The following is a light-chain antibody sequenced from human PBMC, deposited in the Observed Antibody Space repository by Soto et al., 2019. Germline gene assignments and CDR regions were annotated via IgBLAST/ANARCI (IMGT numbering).Light chain of an antibody. CDR2: GNS. Sequence: QSVLTQPPSVSGAPGQRVTISCTGSSXNIGAGYDVHWYQQLPGTAPKLLIYGNSNRPSGVPDRFSGSKSGTSASLAITGLQAEDEADYSCQSYDRSLSGGYVFGTGTKVTVL. V-gene: IGLV1-40*01. J-gene: IGLJ1*01. CDR1: SXNIGAGYD. CDR3: QSYDRSLSGGYV.